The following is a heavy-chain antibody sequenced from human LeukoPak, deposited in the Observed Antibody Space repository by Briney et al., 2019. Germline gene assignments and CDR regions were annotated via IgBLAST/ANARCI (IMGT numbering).Heavy chain of an antibody. V-gene: IGHV3-30*02. CDR3: AKDGGSYSYFYFQH. J-gene: IGHJ1*01. CDR2: IRYDGSNK. CDR1: GFTFSSYG. Sequence: GGSLRLSCAASGFTFSSYGMHWVRQAPGKGLEWVAFIRYDGSNKYYADSVKGRFTISRDNSKNTLYLQMNSLRAEDTAVYYCAKDGGSYSYFYFQHRGQGTLVTVSS. D-gene: IGHD1-26*01.